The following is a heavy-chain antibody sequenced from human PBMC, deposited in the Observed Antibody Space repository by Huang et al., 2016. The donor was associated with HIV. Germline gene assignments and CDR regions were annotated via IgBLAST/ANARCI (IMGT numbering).Heavy chain of an antibody. CDR1: GGSFSGYY. CDR3: ARRYNSRRDY. Sequence: QVQLEQWGVGLLKASETLSLTCGVYGGSFSGYYWNWLRQAPGKGLEWVGEINHRGNTNYNPSLKSRVNMSVDTSKSQFSLYLTSLSAADTGTYFCARRYNSRRDYWGRGTLVTVHS. V-gene: IGHV4-34*02. CDR2: INHRGNT. J-gene: IGHJ4*02. D-gene: IGHD3-22*01.